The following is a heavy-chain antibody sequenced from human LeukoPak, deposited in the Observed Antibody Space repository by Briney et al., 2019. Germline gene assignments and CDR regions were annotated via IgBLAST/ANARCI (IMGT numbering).Heavy chain of an antibody. D-gene: IGHD3-16*01. V-gene: IGHV3-11*01. J-gene: IGHJ6*03. CDR2: ISSSGSTI. Sequence: GGSLRLSCAASGFTFSDYYMGWIRQAPGKGLEWVSYISSSGSTIYYADSVKGRFTISRDNAKNTLYLQMNSLRAEDTAVYYCARYYVGRAPTGRKYSNYMDVWGKGTTVPVSS. CDR1: GFTFSDYY. CDR3: ARYYVGRAPTGRKYSNYMDV.